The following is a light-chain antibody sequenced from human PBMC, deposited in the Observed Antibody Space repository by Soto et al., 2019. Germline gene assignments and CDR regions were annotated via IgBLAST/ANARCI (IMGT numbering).Light chain of an antibody. V-gene: IGKV3-11*01. Sequence: EVVLTHSPVTLSLSPGEIASLSCRASQFLSSYLAWNQQIPGQPPRLLIYDSTNRATGIPARFSGSRSGTDFTLTISSVEPEDFAMYYCHQRNQFGQGTRLEIK. CDR1: QFLSSY. J-gene: IGKJ5*01. CDR2: DST. CDR3: HQRNQ.